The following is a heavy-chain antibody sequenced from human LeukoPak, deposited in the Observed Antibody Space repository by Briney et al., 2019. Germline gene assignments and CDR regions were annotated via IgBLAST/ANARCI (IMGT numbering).Heavy chain of an antibody. CDR1: GFTFSSYG. CDR3: ASTYGSGSYHFDY. D-gene: IGHD3-10*01. CDR2: IRYDGSNK. V-gene: IGHV3-30*02. J-gene: IGHJ4*02. Sequence: GGSLRLSCAASGFTFSSYGMHWVRQAPGKGLEWVAFIRYDGSNKYYADFVKGRFTISRDNSKNTLYLQMNSLRAEDTAVYYCASTYGSGSYHFDYWGQGTLVTVSS.